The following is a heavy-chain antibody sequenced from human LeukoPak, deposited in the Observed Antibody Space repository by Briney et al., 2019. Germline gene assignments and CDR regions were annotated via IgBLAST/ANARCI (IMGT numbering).Heavy chain of an antibody. Sequence: GGSLRLSCAASGFTFSSYSMNWVRQAPGKGLEWVSYISSSSSTIYYADSVKGRFTISRDNAKNSLYLQMNSLRAEDTAVYYCARGLRRRSPGWFDPWGQGTLVTVSS. J-gene: IGHJ5*02. CDR1: GFTFSSYS. CDR3: ARGLRRRSPGWFDP. V-gene: IGHV3-48*01. CDR2: ISSSSSTI. D-gene: IGHD5-24*01.